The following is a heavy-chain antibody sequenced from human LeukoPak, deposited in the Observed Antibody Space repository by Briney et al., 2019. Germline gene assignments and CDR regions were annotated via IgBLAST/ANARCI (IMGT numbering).Heavy chain of an antibody. Sequence: GGSLRLSCEVSGFTFKLSAMNWVRQAPGKGLEWVSSITGFGTDTYYADSVKGRFTVSRDNSKSTLYLQMNSLRAEDTAVYYCARDRGPYVAIGNNWLDPWGQGTLVTVSS. CDR3: ARDRGPYVAIGNNWLDP. D-gene: IGHD3-10*02. CDR1: GFTFKLSA. V-gene: IGHV3-23*01. J-gene: IGHJ5*02. CDR2: ITGFGTDT.